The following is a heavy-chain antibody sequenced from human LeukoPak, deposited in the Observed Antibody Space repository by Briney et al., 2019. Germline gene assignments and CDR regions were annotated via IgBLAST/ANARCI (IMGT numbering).Heavy chain of an antibody. V-gene: IGHV3-23*01. CDR1: GFTFSSYA. Sequence: HPGGSLRLSCAASGFTFSSYAMSWVRQAPGKGLEWVSAISGSGGSTYYADSVKGRFTISRDNSKNTLYLQVNSLRAEDTAVYYCAKEIVGEKYCTNGVCYGGFDYWGQGTLVTVSS. CDR2: ISGSGGST. J-gene: IGHJ4*02. D-gene: IGHD2-8*01. CDR3: AKEIVGEKYCTNGVCYGGFDY.